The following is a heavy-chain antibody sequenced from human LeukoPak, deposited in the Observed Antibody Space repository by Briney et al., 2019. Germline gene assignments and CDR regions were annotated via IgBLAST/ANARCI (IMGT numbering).Heavy chain of an antibody. J-gene: IGHJ4*02. Sequence: PGGSLRLSCAASGFTFSSYEMNWVRQAPGKGLEWVSYINSRGNIMYYADSVKGRFTISRDDAKNSLYLQMNSLRAEDTAVYYCARPGIAVAGEFFDYWGQGTLVTVSS. V-gene: IGHV3-48*03. CDR3: ARPGIAVAGEFFDY. D-gene: IGHD6-19*01. CDR1: GFTFSSYE. CDR2: INSRGNIM.